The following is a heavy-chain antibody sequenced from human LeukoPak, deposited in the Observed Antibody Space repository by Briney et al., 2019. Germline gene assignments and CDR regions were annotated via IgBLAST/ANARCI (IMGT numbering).Heavy chain of an antibody. CDR1: GFTFSSYA. Sequence: GGSLRLSCAASGFTFSSYAMSWVRQAPGKGLEWVSAIRGSGGSTYYADSVKGRFTISRDNSKNTLYLQMNSLRAEDTAVYYCARLGYCSSTNCYQSGFDPWGQGTLVTVSS. CDR3: ARLGYCSSTNCYQSGFDP. CDR2: IRGSGGST. J-gene: IGHJ5*02. D-gene: IGHD2-2*01. V-gene: IGHV3-23*01.